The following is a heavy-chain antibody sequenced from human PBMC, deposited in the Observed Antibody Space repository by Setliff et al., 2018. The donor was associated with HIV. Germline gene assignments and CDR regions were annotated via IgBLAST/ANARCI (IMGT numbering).Heavy chain of an antibody. Sequence: KPSETLSLTCTVSGGSISSGGYYWSWIRQHPGKGLEWIGYIYYSGSTYYNPSLKSRVTISVDTSKNQFSLKLTSVTAADTAVYFCARQGGNYFVDNWGQGTLVTVSS. D-gene: IGHD1-7*01. J-gene: IGHJ4*02. CDR3: ARQGGNYFVDN. V-gene: IGHV4-31*03. CDR2: IYYSGST. CDR1: GGSISSGGYY.